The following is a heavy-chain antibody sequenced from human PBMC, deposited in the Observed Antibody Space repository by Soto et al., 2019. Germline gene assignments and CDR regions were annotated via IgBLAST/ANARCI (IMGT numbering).Heavy chain of an antibody. J-gene: IGHJ6*02. Sequence: SETLSLTCTVSGVSINSGAYYWSWIRQHPGKGLEWIGYIYYSGSTYYNPSLESRVTISVDTSKNQFSLKLSSVTAADTAVYYCARAATPSSIFGVVTLDVWGQGTTVTVSS. D-gene: IGHD3-3*01. CDR2: IYYSGST. CDR3: ARAATPSSIFGVVTLDV. CDR1: GVSINSGAYY. V-gene: IGHV4-31*03.